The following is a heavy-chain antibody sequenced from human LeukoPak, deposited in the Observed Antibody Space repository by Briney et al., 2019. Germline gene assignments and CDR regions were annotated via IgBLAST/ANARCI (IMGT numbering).Heavy chain of an antibody. V-gene: IGHV3-48*01. D-gene: IGHD3-10*01. CDR3: ARDDGSGSYFDY. J-gene: IGHJ4*02. CDR1: GGSISSIT. Sequence: PSETLSLTCTVSGGSISSITYYWGWIRQPPGKGLEWVSYISSSSSTIYYADSVKGRFTISRNNAKNSLYLKMNSLRAEDTAVYYCARDDGSGSYFDYWGQGTLVTVSS. CDR2: ISSSSSTI.